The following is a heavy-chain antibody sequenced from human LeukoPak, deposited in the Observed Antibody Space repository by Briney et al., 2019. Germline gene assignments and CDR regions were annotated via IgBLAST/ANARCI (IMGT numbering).Heavy chain of an antibody. J-gene: IGHJ6*04. V-gene: IGHV1-69*06. CDR1: GGTFSSYA. CDR3: ARQGVDSSGWYNYYHYGMDV. D-gene: IGHD6-19*01. Sequence: ASVKVSCKASGGTFSSYAISWVRQAPGQGLEWMGGIIPIFGTANYAQKFQGRVTITADKSTSTAYMELSSLRSEDTAVYYCARQGVDSSGWYNYYHYGMDVWGKGTTVTVSS. CDR2: IIPIFGTA.